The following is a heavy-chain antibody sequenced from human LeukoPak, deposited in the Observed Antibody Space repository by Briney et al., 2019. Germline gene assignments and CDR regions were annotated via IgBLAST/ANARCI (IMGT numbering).Heavy chain of an antibody. V-gene: IGHV4-39*07. CDR1: GGSISSSSYY. J-gene: IGHJ4*02. CDR3: ARDQSALAAADY. CDR2: IYHSGST. D-gene: IGHD6-13*01. Sequence: SETLSLTCTVSGGSISSSSYYWGWIRQPPGKGLEWIGYIYHSGSTYYNPSLKSRVTISVDRSKNQFSLKLSSVTAADTAVYYCARDQSALAAADYWGQGTLVTVSS.